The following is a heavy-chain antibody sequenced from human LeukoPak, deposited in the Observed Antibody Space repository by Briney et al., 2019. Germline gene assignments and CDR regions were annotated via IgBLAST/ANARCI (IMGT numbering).Heavy chain of an antibody. CDR1: GFTFSSYA. Sequence: GGSLRLSCAASGFTFSSYAMSWVRQAPGEGLDWVAFIRYDGSNECYADSVKGRFTISRDNSENTLYLQINSLTAEDTAVYYCVADFDYWGQGTLVTVSS. CDR2: IRYDGSNE. CDR3: VADFDY. J-gene: IGHJ4*02. V-gene: IGHV3-30*02.